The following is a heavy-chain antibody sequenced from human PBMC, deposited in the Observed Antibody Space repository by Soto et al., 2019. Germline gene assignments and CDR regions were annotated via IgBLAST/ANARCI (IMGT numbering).Heavy chain of an antibody. CDR3: ARHGFGPLHGLVDV. J-gene: IGHJ6*02. V-gene: IGHV4-59*08. Sequence: QVQLQESGPGLVKPSETLSLTCTVSGGSITNYYCSWFRQPPGKGLEWIGYINYDGYSAYNLSLKRGATRSMDASKYQFSLMLESVTATDTAVYYCARHGFGPLHGLVDVWGPGTTVIVSS. CDR1: GGSITNYY. D-gene: IGHD3-10*01. CDR2: INYDGYS.